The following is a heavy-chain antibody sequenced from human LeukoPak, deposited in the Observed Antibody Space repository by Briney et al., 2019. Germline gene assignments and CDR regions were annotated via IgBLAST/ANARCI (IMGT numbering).Heavy chain of an antibody. CDR1: GYPFNKYW. J-gene: IGHJ4*02. D-gene: IGHD6-13*01. CDR2: IYPGDSHS. Sequence: GESLQISCPGSGYPFNKYWIAWVRQMPGKGLEWMGIIYPGDSHSAYSPSFQGQVTFSADKSINTAYLQWSSLKASDTAMYFCARLSSSRDQRLDYWGQGTLVTVSS. V-gene: IGHV5-51*01. CDR3: ARLSSSRDQRLDY.